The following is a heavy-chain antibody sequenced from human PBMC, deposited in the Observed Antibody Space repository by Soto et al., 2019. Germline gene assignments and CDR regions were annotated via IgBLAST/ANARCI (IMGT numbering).Heavy chain of an antibody. CDR1: GGSISSSSYY. Sequence: SETLSLTCTVSGGSISSSSYYWGWIRQPPGKGLEWIGSVYYSGSIYNNPSLKSRITLSVDRSKSQFSLKLTSVTAADTAVYYCARLLYDSRGYYYFDYWGQGTLVTV. CDR3: ARLLYDSRGYYYFDY. J-gene: IGHJ4*02. CDR2: VYYSGSI. D-gene: IGHD3-22*01. V-gene: IGHV4-39*01.